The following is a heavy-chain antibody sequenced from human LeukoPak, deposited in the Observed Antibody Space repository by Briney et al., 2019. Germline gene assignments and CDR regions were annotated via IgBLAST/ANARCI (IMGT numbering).Heavy chain of an antibody. Sequence: SETLSLTCTVSGGPISSYYWSWIRQPAGKGLEWIGRIYTSGSTNYNPSLKSRVTMSVDTSKNQFSLKLSSVTAADTAVYYCARDRVGAAAPSYYYYYMDVWGKGTTVTISS. CDR1: GGPISSYY. V-gene: IGHV4-4*07. CDR3: ARDRVGAAAPSYYYYYMDV. CDR2: IYTSGST. D-gene: IGHD6-13*01. J-gene: IGHJ6*03.